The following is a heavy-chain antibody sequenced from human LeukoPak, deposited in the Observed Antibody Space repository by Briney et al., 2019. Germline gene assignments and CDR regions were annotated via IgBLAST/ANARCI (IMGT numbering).Heavy chain of an antibody. CDR3: ARGSTVSCSSTSCYGRDYYYGMDV. D-gene: IGHD2-2*01. CDR2: INHSGST. J-gene: IGHJ6*02. V-gene: IGHV4-34*01. Sequence: SETLSLTCAVYGGSFSGYYWSWIRQPPGKGLEWIGEINHSGSTNYNPSLKSRVTISVDTSKNQFSLKLSSVTAADTAVYYCARGSTVSCSSTSCYGRDYYYGMDVWGQGTTVTVSS. CDR1: GGSFSGYY.